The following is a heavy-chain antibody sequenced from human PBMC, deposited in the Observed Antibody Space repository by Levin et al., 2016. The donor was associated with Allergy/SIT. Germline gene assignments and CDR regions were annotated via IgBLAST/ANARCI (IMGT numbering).Heavy chain of an antibody. V-gene: IGHV1-8*01. J-gene: IGHJ3*02. CDR3: ARDLAPGRTIVVVPAAMTRSDAFDI. CDR2: MNPNSGNT. Sequence: ASVKVSCKASGYTFTSYDINWVRQATGQGLEWMGWMNPNSGNTGYAQKFQGRVTITRDTSASTAYMELSSLRSEDTAVYYCARDLAPGRTIVVVPAAMTRSDAFDIWGQGTMVTVSS. D-gene: IGHD2-2*01. CDR1: GYTFTSYD.